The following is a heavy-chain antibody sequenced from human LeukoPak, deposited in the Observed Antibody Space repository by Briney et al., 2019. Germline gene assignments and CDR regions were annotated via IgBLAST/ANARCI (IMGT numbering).Heavy chain of an antibody. D-gene: IGHD6-19*01. CDR2: INGGGNTT. CDR3: TKELHVAVSVADYYYFYMDV. Sequence: AGSLRLSCAASGFAFSSFSMGWVRQSPGKGLEWLSTINGGGNTTFYAHSVKGRFTISRDNSKNTLYLHMDSLRPDDTAIYYCTKELHVAVSVADYYYFYMDVWGRGTAVTVSS. CDR1: GFAFSSFS. V-gene: IGHV3-23*01. J-gene: IGHJ6*03.